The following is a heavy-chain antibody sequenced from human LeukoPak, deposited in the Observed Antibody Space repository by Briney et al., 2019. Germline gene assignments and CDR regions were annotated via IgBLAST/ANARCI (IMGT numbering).Heavy chain of an antibody. Sequence: SVKVSCKASGGTFSSYAISWVRQAPGQGLEWMGRIIPIFGIANYAQKFQGRVTITRDTSASTAYMELSSLRSEDTAVYYCARGAYSGPVGFFDYWGQGTLVTVSS. J-gene: IGHJ4*02. V-gene: IGHV1-69*04. CDR3: ARGAYSGPVGFFDY. CDR2: IIPIFGIA. CDR1: GGTFSSYA. D-gene: IGHD1-26*01.